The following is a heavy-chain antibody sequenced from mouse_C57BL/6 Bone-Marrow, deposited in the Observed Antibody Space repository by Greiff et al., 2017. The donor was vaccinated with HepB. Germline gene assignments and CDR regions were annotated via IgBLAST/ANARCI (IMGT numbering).Heavy chain of an antibody. CDR1: GFTFSDYG. J-gene: IGHJ4*01. V-gene: IGHV5-15*01. CDR2: ISNLAYSI. Sequence: DVQLVESGGGLVQPGGSLKLSCAASGFTFSDYGMAWVRQAPRKGPEWVAFISNLAYSIYYADTVTGRFTISRENAKNTLYLEMSSLRSEDTAMYYCASITTNYAMDYWGQGTSVTVSS. CDR3: ASITTNYAMDY. D-gene: IGHD1-1*01.